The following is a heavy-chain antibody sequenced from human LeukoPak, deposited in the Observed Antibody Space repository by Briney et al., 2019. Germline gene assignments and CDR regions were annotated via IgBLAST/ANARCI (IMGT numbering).Heavy chain of an antibody. CDR1: GGTFRSYA. CDR2: IIPIFGTA. D-gene: IGHD5-18*01. Sequence: ASVKVSCKASGGTFRSYAISWVRQAPGKGLEWMGGIIPIFGTANYAQKFQGRVTITADESTSTAYMELSSLRSEDTAVYYRARDRDWAGYSYGFYYWGQGTLVTVSS. CDR3: ARDRDWAGYSYGFYY. V-gene: IGHV1-69*13. J-gene: IGHJ4*02.